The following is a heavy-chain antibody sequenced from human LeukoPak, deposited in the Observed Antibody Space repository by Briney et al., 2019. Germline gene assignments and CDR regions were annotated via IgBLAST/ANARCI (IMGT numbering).Heavy chain of an antibody. CDR1: GYTFTSYD. CDR3: ARVGGTIFGVVIYGYFDY. J-gene: IGHJ4*02. V-gene: IGHV1-2*02. D-gene: IGHD3-3*01. CDR2: INPNSGGT. Sequence: ASVKVSCKASGYTFTSYDINWVRQATGQGLEWMGWINPNSGGTNYAQKFQGRVTMTRDTSISTAYMELSRLRSDDTAVYYCARVGGTIFGVVIYGYFDYWGQGTLVTVSS.